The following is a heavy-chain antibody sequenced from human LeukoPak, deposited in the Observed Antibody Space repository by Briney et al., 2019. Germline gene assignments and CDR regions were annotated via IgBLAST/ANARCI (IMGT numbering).Heavy chain of an antibody. J-gene: IGHJ4*02. D-gene: IGHD3-3*01. CDR3: ASPDYDFWSGYEI. Sequence: ASVKVSCKAFGYTFTNFGISWVRQAPGQGLEWMGGIIPIFGTANYAQKFQGRVTITTDESTSTAYMELSSLRSEDTAVYYCASPDYDFWSGYEIWGQGTLVTVSS. CDR1: GYTFTNFG. V-gene: IGHV1-69*05. CDR2: IIPIFGTA.